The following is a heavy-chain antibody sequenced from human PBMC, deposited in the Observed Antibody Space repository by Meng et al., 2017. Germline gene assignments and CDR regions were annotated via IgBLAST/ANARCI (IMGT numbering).Heavy chain of an antibody. CDR3: ARGSYSFDS. J-gene: IGHJ4*02. Sequence: QLQLSGPRLVKPPQTLLLICAISGDSVSSNMAAWNWIRQSPSRGLEWLGRAYYRSKWYHDYAESVKSRISIDPDTSKNQFSLQLRSVTPEDSAVYYCARGSYSFDSWGQRTLVTVSS. V-gene: IGHV6-1*02. CDR1: GDSVSSNMAA. CDR2: AYYRSKWYH. D-gene: IGHD1-26*01.